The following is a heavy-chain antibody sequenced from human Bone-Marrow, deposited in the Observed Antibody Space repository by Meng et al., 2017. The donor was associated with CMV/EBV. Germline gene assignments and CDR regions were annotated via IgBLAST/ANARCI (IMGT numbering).Heavy chain of an antibody. Sequence: SVKVSCKASGGTFSSYAISWVRQAPGQGLEWMGGIIPIFGTANYAQKFQGRVTITTDESTSTAYMELSSLRSEDTAVYYCAREGDGYNYFDYWGQGPLVTVSS. J-gene: IGHJ4*02. D-gene: IGHD5-24*01. CDR2: IIPIFGTA. V-gene: IGHV1-69*05. CDR1: GGTFSSYA. CDR3: AREGDGYNYFDY.